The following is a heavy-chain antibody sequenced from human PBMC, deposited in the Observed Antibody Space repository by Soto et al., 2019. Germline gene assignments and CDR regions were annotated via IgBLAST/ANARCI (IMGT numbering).Heavy chain of an antibody. CDR1: GGSISSSSYY. Sequence: ASETLSLTCTVSGGSISSSSYYWGWIRQPPGKGLEWIGSIYYSGSTYYNPSLKSRVTISVDTSKNQFSLKLSSVTAADTAVYYCARTLERLHDYYYYGMDVWGQGTTVTVSS. D-gene: IGHD3-3*01. J-gene: IGHJ6*02. CDR2: IYYSGST. CDR3: ARTLERLHDYYYYGMDV. V-gene: IGHV4-39*01.